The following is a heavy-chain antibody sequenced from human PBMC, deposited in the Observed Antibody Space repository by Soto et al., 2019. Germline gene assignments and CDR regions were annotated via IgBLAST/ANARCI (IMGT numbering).Heavy chain of an antibody. Sequence: GESLKSSCAASGFTFSRYWMNWVRQAPGKGLEWVANIKQDGTEKNYVDSVKGRFTISRDNARNSLYLQMDSLRAEDTAVYFCARGDTHMITGMDSFDIWGQGTMVTVSS. V-gene: IGHV3-7*01. CDR3: ARGDTHMITGMDSFDI. CDR2: IKQDGTEK. CDR1: GFTFSRYW. D-gene: IGHD3-16*01. J-gene: IGHJ3*02.